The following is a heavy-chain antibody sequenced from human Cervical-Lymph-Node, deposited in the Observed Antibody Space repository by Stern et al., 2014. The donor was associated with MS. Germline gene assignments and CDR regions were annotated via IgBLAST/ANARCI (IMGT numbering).Heavy chain of an antibody. CDR3: ARGATIFGVAYPHFCDY. CDR1: GYTFTGHH. J-gene: IGHJ4*02. D-gene: IGHD3-3*01. CDR2: INPESGGS. V-gene: IGHV1-2*02. Sequence: VQLVESGAEVKKPGASVKVSCKASGYTFTGHHMHWVRQAPGQGLEWKGWINPESGGSNYAQKFQGRVTMTWATSITTAFMEVRSLRSDDTAVYYCARGATIFGVAYPHFCDYWGQGSLVTVSS.